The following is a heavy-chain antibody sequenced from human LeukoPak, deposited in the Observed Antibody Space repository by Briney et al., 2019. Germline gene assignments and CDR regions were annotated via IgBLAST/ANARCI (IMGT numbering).Heavy chain of an antibody. V-gene: IGHV3-20*04. J-gene: IGHJ4*02. D-gene: IGHD1-1*01. Sequence: GGSLRLSCAASGFTFYDYGMSWVRQAPGKGLEWGSGINWNGGSTGYADSVKGRFTISRDNAKNSLYLQMNSLRAEDTALYYCAREVQLERLGFGKEGSAFDYWGQGTLVTVSS. CDR3: AREVQLERLGFGKEGSAFDY. CDR2: INWNGGST. CDR1: GFTFYDYG.